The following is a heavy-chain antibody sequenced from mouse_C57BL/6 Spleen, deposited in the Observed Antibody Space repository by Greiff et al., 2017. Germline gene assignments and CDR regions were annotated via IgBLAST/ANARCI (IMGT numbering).Heavy chain of an antibody. CDR3: ARVITTIVAMYFGV. V-gene: IGHV1-53*01. J-gene: IGHJ1*03. Sequence: VQLQQPGTELVKPGASVKLSCKASGYTFTSYWMPWVKQRPGQGLEWIGNINPSNGGTNYNEKFKSKATLPVDKSSSTAYMQLSSLTSEDSAVYYCARVITTIVAMYFGVWGTGATVTVAT. D-gene: IGHD1-1*01. CDR1: GYTFTSYW. CDR2: INPSNGGT.